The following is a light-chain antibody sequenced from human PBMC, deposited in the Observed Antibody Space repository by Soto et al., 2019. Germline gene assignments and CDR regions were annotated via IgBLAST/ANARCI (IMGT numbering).Light chain of an antibody. Sequence: EIVLTQTPATLSVSPGERVTLSCRASQSVSSNLAWYQQKPGQAPRLLIYGALSRATGIPARFSGSGFETEFTLTISSLQSEDFAVYYCQQYETWPPRFTFGPGTKVDFK. J-gene: IGKJ3*01. CDR2: GAL. V-gene: IGKV3-15*01. CDR1: QSVSSN. CDR3: QQYETWPPRFT.